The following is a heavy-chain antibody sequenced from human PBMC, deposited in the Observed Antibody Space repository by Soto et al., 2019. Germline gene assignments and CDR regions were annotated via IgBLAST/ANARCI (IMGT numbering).Heavy chain of an antibody. V-gene: IGHV3-15*01. CDR2: IKSKTDGGTT. J-gene: IGHJ6*03. D-gene: IGHD3-3*01. CDR1: GFTFSNAW. CDR3: TTAIRFPWRKSSVSIPHYYYYMDV. Sequence: GGSLRLSCAASGFTFSNAWMSWVRQAPGKGLEWVGRIKSKTDGGTTDYAAPVKGRFTISRDDSKNTLYLQMNSLKTEDTAVYYCTTAIRFPWRKSSVSIPHYYYYMDVWGKGTTVTVSS.